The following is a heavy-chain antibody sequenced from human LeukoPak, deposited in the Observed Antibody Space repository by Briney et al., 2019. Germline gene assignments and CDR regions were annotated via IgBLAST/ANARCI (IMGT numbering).Heavy chain of an antibody. CDR1: GDSVSSINGA. D-gene: IGHD6-19*01. Sequence: SQTHSLTCTISGDSVSSINGAWNWIRQSPSRGLQWLGRTYYRSKWYNDYAVSVQGRVTINPDTSRNQFSLQLKSVTPDDTAVYYCARDVGTSGWHTFDNWGQGTLVTVSS. J-gene: IGHJ4*02. CDR2: TYYRSKWYN. CDR3: ARDVGTSGWHTFDN. V-gene: IGHV6-1*01.